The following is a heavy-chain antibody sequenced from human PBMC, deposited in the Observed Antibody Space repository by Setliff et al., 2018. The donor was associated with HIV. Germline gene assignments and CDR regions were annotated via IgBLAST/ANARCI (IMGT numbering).Heavy chain of an antibody. D-gene: IGHD6-25*01. CDR2: GYTKTDGGTT. CDR1: GFTFSGAE. CDR3: TTGYTSAPHDNY. Sequence: GESLKISCAASGFTFSGAEIHWVRQASGKGLEWVGRGYTKTDGGTTDYAAPVKGRFTISRDDSKNTLYLQLNGLKTEDTAVYYCTTGYTSAPHDNYWGQGTLVTVSS. J-gene: IGHJ4*02. V-gene: IGHV3-15*01.